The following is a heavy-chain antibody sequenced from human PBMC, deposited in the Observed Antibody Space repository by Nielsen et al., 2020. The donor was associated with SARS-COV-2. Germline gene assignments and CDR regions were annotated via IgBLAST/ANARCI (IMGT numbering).Heavy chain of an antibody. CDR2: FYSSGST. CDR1: GGSITSYY. D-gene: IGHD3-22*01. J-gene: IGHJ4*02. CDR3: ARDTEVITFDY. V-gene: IGHV4-59*12. Sequence: SETLSLTCTVSGGSITSYYWSWIRQPPGRGLEWIGYFYSSGSTNYNPSLKSRVTISVDKSKNQFSLKLSSVTAADTAVYYCARDTEVITFDYWGQGTLVTVSS.